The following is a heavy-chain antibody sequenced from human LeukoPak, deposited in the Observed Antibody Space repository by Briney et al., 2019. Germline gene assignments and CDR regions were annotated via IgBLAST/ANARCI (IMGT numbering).Heavy chain of an antibody. CDR3: ARADRQGADYYYYGMDV. CDR1: GFTVSSNY. D-gene: IGHD1-26*01. Sequence: GGSLRLSCAASGFTVSSNYMSWVRQAPGKGLEWVSVIYSGGSTYYADSVKGRFTISRDNSKNTLYLQMNSLRAEDTAVYYCARADRQGADYYYYGMDVWGQGTTVTVSS. V-gene: IGHV3-53*01. J-gene: IGHJ6*02. CDR2: IYSGGST.